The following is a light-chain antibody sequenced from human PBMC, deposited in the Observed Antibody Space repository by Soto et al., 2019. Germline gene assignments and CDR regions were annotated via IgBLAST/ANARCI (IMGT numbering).Light chain of an antibody. CDR1: SSDVGGYNV. J-gene: IGLJ3*02. CDR2: EGS. V-gene: IGLV2-23*01. CDR3: WSYAGSSTSWV. Sequence: QSVLTQPASVSGSPGQSITISCTGTSSDVGGYNVVSWYQQHPGKAPKLMIYEGSKRPSGVSNRFSGSKSGNTASLTITGLQAEDEADYYCWSYAGSSTSWVFGGGTQLTVL.